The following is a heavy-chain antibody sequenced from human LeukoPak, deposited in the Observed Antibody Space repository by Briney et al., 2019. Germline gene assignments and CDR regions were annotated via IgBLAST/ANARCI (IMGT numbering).Heavy chain of an antibody. V-gene: IGHV7-4-1*02. J-gene: IGHJ4*02. Sequence: GASVKVSCKTSGYTFTTYAISWVRQAPGQGLEWMGWINTNTGNPTYAQGFTGRFVFSLDTSVSTAYLQISSLKAEDTAVYYCARVASAAAGTPPLDYWGQGTLVTVSS. CDR1: GYTFTTYA. D-gene: IGHD6-13*01. CDR2: INTNTGNP. CDR3: ARVASAAAGTPPLDY.